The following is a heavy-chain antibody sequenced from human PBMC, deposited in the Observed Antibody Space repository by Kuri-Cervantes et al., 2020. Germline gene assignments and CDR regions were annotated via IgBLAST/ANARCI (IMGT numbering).Heavy chain of an antibody. D-gene: IGHD3-10*01. CDR2: VIPIFGTP. Sequence: SVKVSCKASGGTFSNYAISWVRQAPGQGLEWMGGVIPIFGTPHYAQKFQGRVTISADESTSTVYMELSSLRSEDTALYYCAKGLVVRGVIDYYYGMDVWGQGATVTVSS. V-gene: IGHV1-69*13. CDR3: AKGLVVRGVIDYYYGMDV. CDR1: GGTFSNYA. J-gene: IGHJ6*02.